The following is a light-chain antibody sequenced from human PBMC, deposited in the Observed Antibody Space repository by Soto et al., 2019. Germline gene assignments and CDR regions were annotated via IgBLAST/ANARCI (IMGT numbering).Light chain of an antibody. CDR2: VAS. J-gene: IGKJ1*01. V-gene: IGKV1-39*01. CDR3: QQSDTTPPT. CDR1: PNITNY. Sequence: DIQMTQSPSSLSASVGDRITITCRASPNITNYLNWYQQTPGKAPQLLIYVASRLQTGVPSRFRGSGSGTDFTLTISSLQPEDFATYYCQQSDTTPPTFGQGTKVDIK.